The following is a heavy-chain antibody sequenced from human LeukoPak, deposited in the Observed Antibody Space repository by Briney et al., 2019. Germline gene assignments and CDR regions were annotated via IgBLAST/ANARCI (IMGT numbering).Heavy chain of an antibody. CDR1: GFTFSSYS. J-gene: IGHJ4*02. Sequence: GGSLRLSCAASGFTFSSYSMTWVRQVPGKGLEWVSSISSWSSYISYADSVKGRFTISRDNARNSLYLQMNSLRAEDTAVYYCARDQEYYGSGTYVDYWGQGTLVTVSS. D-gene: IGHD3-10*01. CDR3: ARDQEYYGSGTYVDY. V-gene: IGHV3-21*01. CDR2: ISSWSSYI.